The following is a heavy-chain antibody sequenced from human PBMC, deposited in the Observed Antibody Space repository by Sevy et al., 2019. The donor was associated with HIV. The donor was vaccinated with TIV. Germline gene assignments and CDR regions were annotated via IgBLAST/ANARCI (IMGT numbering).Heavy chain of an antibody. Sequence: GSLRLSCAASGFTFSSYAMSWVRQAPGKGLEWVSAISGSGGSTYYADSVKGRFTISRDNSKNQLYLQMTSLRAEDTAVYYCAKTLLGFGELLDYWGQGTLVTVSS. D-gene: IGHD3-10*01. CDR3: AKTLLGFGELLDY. CDR2: ISGSGGST. CDR1: GFTFSSYA. V-gene: IGHV3-23*01. J-gene: IGHJ4*02.